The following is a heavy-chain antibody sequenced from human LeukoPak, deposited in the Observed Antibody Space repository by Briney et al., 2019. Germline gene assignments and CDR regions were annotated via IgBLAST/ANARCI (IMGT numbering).Heavy chain of an antibody. Sequence: ASVKVSCKASGYPFSNYDINWVRQAPGQGLEWMGWMNPKSGNTGYGQKFQGRVTMTRVTSITTAYMELRSLRSNDTAVYYCTKASLAFGTKYFDPWGQGTLVTVSS. V-gene: IGHV1-8*01. D-gene: IGHD3-10*01. CDR2: MNPKSGNT. CDR1: GYPFSNYD. J-gene: IGHJ5*02. CDR3: TKASLAFGTKYFDP.